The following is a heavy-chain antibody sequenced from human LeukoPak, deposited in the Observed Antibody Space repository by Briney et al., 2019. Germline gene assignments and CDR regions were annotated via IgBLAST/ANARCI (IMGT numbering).Heavy chain of an antibody. CDR1: GYTFTGYY. Sequence: VASVKVSCKASGYTFTGYYMHWVRQAPGQGLEWMGWINPNSGGTNYAQKFQGRVTMTRDKSISTAYMELSRLRSDDTAVYYCARAQNSGSYLPDFDYWGQGTLVTVSS. CDR3: ARAQNSGSYLPDFDY. V-gene: IGHV1-2*02. CDR2: INPNSGGT. D-gene: IGHD1-26*01. J-gene: IGHJ4*02.